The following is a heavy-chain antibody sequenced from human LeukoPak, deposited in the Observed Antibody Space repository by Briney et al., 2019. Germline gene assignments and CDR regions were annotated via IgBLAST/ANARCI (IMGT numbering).Heavy chain of an antibody. Sequence: GGSLRLSCAASGFTFSSYAMSWVRQAPGKGLEWVSAISATGGSTYYADSVKGRLIISRDDSKNTLYLQMNSLRAEDTAVYYCAKPPDCSGGSCYYYGMDVWGQGTTVTVSS. D-gene: IGHD2-15*01. CDR2: ISATGGST. J-gene: IGHJ6*02. V-gene: IGHV3-23*01. CDR3: AKPPDCSGGSCYYYGMDV. CDR1: GFTFSSYA.